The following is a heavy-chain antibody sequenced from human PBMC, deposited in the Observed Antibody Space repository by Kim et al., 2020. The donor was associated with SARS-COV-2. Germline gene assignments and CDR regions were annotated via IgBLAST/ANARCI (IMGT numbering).Heavy chain of an antibody. CDR1: GGSMSSYY. CDR2: IFYSGSS. D-gene: IGHD2-8*02. V-gene: IGHV4-59*13. Sequence: SETLSLTCTVSGGSMSSYYWTWIRQPPGKELEWLGHIFYSGSSEYNPSLKSRVSMSVDTSKNQLSLRLSSVTAADTAIYYCARLVLPFYFFDSWGQGTL. CDR3: ARLVLPFYFFDS. J-gene: IGHJ4*02.